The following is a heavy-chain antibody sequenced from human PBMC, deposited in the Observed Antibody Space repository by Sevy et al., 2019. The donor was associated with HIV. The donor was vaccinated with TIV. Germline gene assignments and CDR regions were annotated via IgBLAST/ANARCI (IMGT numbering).Heavy chain of an antibody. CDR1: GITFSDHY. J-gene: IGHJ6*02. CDR3: VRDSPYTSDDHWYFGIDV. V-gene: IGHV3-11*01. Sequence: GGSLRLSCAASGITFSDHYMSWIRQAPGKGLEWVAYITNSGTTKYYGDSVKDRFTISRDNARNSLYLQMNSLTADDAAVYYCVRDSPYTSDDHWYFGIDVWGQGTTVTVSS. CDR2: ITNSGTTK. D-gene: IGHD3-22*01.